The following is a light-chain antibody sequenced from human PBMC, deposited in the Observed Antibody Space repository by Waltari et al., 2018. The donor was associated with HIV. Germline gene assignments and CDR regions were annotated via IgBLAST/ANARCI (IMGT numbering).Light chain of an antibody. J-gene: IGKJ5*01. CDR2: DAS. Sequence: DIPLTQSPSSLSASVGDRVTITCQANQDISNNLNWYQQKPGKAPNLLIFDASNLQTGVQSRFSGSGSGTDFTLTISSLQPEDVATYFCQHYKNLPITFGQGTRLEIK. CDR1: QDISNN. V-gene: IGKV1-33*01. CDR3: QHYKNLPIT.